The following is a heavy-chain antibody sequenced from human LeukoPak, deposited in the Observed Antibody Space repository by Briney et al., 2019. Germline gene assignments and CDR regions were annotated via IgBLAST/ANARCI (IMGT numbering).Heavy chain of an antibody. D-gene: IGHD4-23*01. V-gene: IGHV3-23*01. CDR3: AKDWTTVVTPKGYYFDS. CDR1: GFSFNNYA. Sequence: GGSLRLSCAASGFSFNNYAMSWVRQPPGKGLEWVSAISTTGGSTYYADSVKGRFTVSRDNSKNTLSLQMDSLRVEDTALYYCAKDWTTVVTPKGYYFDSWGQGTLVTVSS. CDR2: ISTTGGST. J-gene: IGHJ4*02.